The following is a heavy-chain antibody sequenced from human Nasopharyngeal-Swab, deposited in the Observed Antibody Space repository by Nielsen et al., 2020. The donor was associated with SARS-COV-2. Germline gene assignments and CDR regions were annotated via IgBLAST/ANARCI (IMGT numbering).Heavy chain of an antibody. CDR2: INHSGST. CDR3: VRGGYYYDSSGFSIEFDF. Sequence: SETLSLTCAVYGGSFSGYYWSWIRQPPGKGLEWIGEINHSGSTNYNPSLKSRVTISVDTSKNQFSLKLSSVTAADTAVYYCVRGGYYYDSSGFSIEFDFWGQGILVTVSS. V-gene: IGHV4-34*01. D-gene: IGHD3-22*01. J-gene: IGHJ4*02. CDR1: GGSFSGYY.